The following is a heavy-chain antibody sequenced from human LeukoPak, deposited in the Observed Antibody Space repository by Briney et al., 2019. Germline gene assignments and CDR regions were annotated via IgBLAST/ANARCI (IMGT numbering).Heavy chain of an antibody. CDR3: AKEGRYYSSNWYPYFDY. J-gene: IGHJ4*02. CDR1: GFTFSSFE. CDR2: ISSGGSTI. Sequence: GGSLRLSCAASGFTFSSFEMKWVRQAPGKGLEWVSYISSGGSTIYYADSVKGRFTISRDKSKNTLYLQMNSLRAEDTAVYYCAKEGRYYSSNWYPYFDYWGQGTLVTVSS. V-gene: IGHV3-48*03. D-gene: IGHD6-13*01.